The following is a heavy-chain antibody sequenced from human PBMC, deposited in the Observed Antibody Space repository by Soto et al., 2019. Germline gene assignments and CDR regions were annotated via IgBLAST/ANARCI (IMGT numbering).Heavy chain of an antibody. V-gene: IGHV4-59*01. CDR3: ARQDQNRRFQH. D-gene: IGHD2-15*01. J-gene: IGHJ1*01. CDR2: IYYSGST. CDR1: GGSISSYY. Sequence: LPATLSLTCTVSGGSISSYYWSWIRQPPGKGLEWIGYIYYSGSTNYNPSLKSRVTIPVDTSKNQFSLKLSSVTAADTAVYYCARQDQNRRFQHWGQGTLVTVSS.